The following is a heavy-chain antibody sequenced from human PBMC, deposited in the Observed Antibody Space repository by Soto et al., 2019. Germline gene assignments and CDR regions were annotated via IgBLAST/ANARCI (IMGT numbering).Heavy chain of an antibody. Sequence: GGPLRVSCAAAGCTCSDYYRSWIRQAPGKGLEWVSYISTSGSTIYYADSVKGRFTISRDNAKNSLYLQMNSLRAEDTAVYYCARCGPPIDYWGQGTLVTVSS. J-gene: IGHJ4*02. V-gene: IGHV3-11*01. CDR2: ISTSGSTI. CDR1: GCTCSDYY. CDR3: ARCGPPIDY.